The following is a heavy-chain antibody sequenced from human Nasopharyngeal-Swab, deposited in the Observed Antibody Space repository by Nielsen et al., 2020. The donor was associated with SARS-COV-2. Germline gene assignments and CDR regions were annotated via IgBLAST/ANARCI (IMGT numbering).Heavy chain of an antibody. J-gene: IGHJ6*02. CDR1: GYTFTSYG. V-gene: IGHV1-18*01. CDR3: ARFVTTSYYYCGMDV. D-gene: IGHD3-22*01. CDR2: ISAYNGNT. Sequence: ASVKVSCKASGYTFTSYGISWVRQAPGQGLEWMGWISAYNGNTNYAQKLQGRVTMTTDTSTSTAYMELRSLRSDDTAVYYCARFVTTSYYYCGMDVWGQGTTVTVSS.